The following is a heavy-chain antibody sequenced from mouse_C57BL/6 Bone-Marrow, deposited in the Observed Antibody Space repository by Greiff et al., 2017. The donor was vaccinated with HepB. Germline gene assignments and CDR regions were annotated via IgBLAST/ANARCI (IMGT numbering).Heavy chain of an antibody. Sequence: EVMLVESGGGLVKPGGSLKLSCAASGFTFSSYAMSWVRQTPEKRLEWVATISDGGSYTYYPDNVKGRFTLSRDNAKNNLYLQMSHLKSEDTAMYYCARDRDGYSLAYWGQGTRVTVSA. CDR3: ARDRDGYSLAY. CDR2: ISDGGSYT. D-gene: IGHD2-3*01. V-gene: IGHV5-4*01. CDR1: GFTFSSYA. J-gene: IGHJ3*01.